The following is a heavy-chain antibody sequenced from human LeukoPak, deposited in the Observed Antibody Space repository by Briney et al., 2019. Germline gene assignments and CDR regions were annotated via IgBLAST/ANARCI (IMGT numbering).Heavy chain of an antibody. CDR1: GDSIRSYY. V-gene: IGHV4-59*01. CDR2: IYYSGST. J-gene: IGHJ5*02. D-gene: IGHD6-13*01. Sequence: SETLSLTCTVSGDSIRSYYWSWLRQPPGKGLEWIGYIYYSGSTNYNPSLKSRVTISVDTSKNQFSLKLSSVTAADTAVYYCAREGSSSWTNWFDPWGQGTLVIVSS. CDR3: AREGSSSWTNWFDP.